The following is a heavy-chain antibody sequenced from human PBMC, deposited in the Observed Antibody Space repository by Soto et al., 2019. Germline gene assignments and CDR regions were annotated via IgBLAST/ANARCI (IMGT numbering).Heavy chain of an antibody. D-gene: IGHD3-3*01. V-gene: IGHV3-33*01. CDR2: IWYDGSNK. CDR3: ARDFIDFWSGYYTTLVDY. J-gene: IGHJ4*02. Sequence: GGSLRLSCAASGFTFSSYGMHWVRQAPGKGLEWVAVIWYDGSNKYYADSVKGRFTISRDNSKNTLYLQMNSLRAEDTAVYYCARDFIDFWSGYYTTLVDYWGQGTLVTVSS. CDR1: GFTFSSYG.